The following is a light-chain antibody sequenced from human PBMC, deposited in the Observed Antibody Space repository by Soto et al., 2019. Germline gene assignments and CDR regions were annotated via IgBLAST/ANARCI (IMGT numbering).Light chain of an antibody. CDR3: QQYISTPYT. CDR1: QNILYSSNHLNY. Sequence: DIVMTQSPDSLAVSLGERATINCRSSQNILYSSNHLNYLAWYQLKPGQPPKVLIYWASTRESGVPDRFSGSGSVTDFTLTISSLQPEDVAVYYCQQYISTPYTFGRGTRLEIK. V-gene: IGKV4-1*01. J-gene: IGKJ2*01. CDR2: WAS.